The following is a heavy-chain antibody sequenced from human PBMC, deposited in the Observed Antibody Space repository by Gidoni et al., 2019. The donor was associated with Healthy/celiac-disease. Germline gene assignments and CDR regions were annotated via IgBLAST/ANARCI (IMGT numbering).Heavy chain of an antibody. V-gene: IGHV4-31*03. Sequence: QVQLQESGPGLVKPSQTRSLTGTVSGGSISSGGYYWSWIRQHPGKGLEWIGYIYYSGSTYYNPSLKSRVTISVDTSKNQFSLKLSSVTAADTAVYYCVRAYGSGSYYGLDYWGQGTLVTVSS. D-gene: IGHD3-10*01. CDR2: IYYSGST. CDR3: VRAYGSGSYYGLDY. J-gene: IGHJ4*02. CDR1: GGSISSGGYY.